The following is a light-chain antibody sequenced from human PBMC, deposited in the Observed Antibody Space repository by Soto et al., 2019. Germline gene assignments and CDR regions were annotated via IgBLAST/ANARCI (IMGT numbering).Light chain of an antibody. J-gene: IGKJ1*01. CDR2: GAS. Sequence: EIVMTQSPATLSVSPGERATLSCRASQSVSSNLAGYQQKPGQAPRLLIYGASTRATGIPARLSASGSGSEFKFTTSSRLSDDFAGYYCQQYNNWPPWKFGQGTKVEIK. V-gene: IGKV3-15*01. CDR1: QSVSSN. CDR3: QQYNNWPPWK.